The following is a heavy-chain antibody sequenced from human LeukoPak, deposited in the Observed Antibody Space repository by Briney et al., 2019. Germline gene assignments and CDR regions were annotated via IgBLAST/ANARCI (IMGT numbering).Heavy chain of an antibody. CDR3: ARGRQEVSMIVVVMTAVSYYLDV. Sequence: PSETLSLTCAVYGGFFSGYYWTWIRQAPGKGLEWIGEINPSGRTSYNPSLKSRLTISVDASKNQFSLNLRSLTAADTAVYYCARGRQEVSMIVVVMTAVSYYLDVWGKGTTVTVS. CDR1: GGFFSGYY. J-gene: IGHJ6*03. V-gene: IGHV4-34*01. CDR2: INPSGRT. D-gene: IGHD3-22*01.